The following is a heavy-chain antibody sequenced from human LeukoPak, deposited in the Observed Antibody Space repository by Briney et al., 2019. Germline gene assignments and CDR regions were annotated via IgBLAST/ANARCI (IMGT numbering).Heavy chain of an antibody. J-gene: IGHJ3*02. D-gene: IGHD4/OR15-4a*01. V-gene: IGHV3-53*01. CDR3: ARRANDAFDI. Sequence: GRSLRLSCAASGFTVSSKYMSWVRQAPGKGLEWVSVIYRGGSTYYADSVKGRFTISRDNSKNTLYLQMISLRAEDTAVYYCARRANDAFDIWGQGTMVTVSS. CDR2: IYRGGST. CDR1: GFTVSSKY.